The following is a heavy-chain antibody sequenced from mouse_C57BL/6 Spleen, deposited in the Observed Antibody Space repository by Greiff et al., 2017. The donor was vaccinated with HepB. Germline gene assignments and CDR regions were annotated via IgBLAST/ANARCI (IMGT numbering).Heavy chain of an antibody. CDR3: AGSNYTWFAY. D-gene: IGHD2-5*01. CDR1: GYAFSSSW. Sequence: QVQLQQSGPELVKPGASVKISCKASGYAFSSSWMNWVKQRPGKGLEWIGRIYPGDGDTNYNGKFKGKATLTADKSSSTAYMQLSSLTSEDSAVYFCAGSNYTWFAYWGQGTLVTVSA. J-gene: IGHJ3*01. CDR2: IYPGDGDT. V-gene: IGHV1-82*01.